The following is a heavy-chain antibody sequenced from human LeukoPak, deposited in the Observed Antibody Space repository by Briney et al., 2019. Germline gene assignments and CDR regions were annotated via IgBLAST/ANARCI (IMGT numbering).Heavy chain of an antibody. CDR2: IKQDGSEK. Sequence: GGSLRLSCAASGFTFSSYWMSWVRQAPGKGLEWVANIKQDGSEKYYVDCVKGRFTIYRDNAKNSLDLQMNSLRAEDTAVYYCARRIWFAAFDIWGQGTMVTVSS. D-gene: IGHD3-10*01. J-gene: IGHJ3*02. CDR3: ARRIWFAAFDI. V-gene: IGHV3-7*01. CDR1: GFTFSSYW.